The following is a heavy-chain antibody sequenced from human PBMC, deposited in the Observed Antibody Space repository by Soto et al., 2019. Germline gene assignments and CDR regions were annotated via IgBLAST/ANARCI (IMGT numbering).Heavy chain of an antibody. Sequence: EVQLVESGGGLVKPGGSLRLSCAASGFTFSSYSMNWVRQAPGKGLEWVSSISSSSSYIYYADSVKGRFTISRDNAKNSLYLQMNSLRAEDTAVYYCARDRTAGSGSFDYWGQGTLVTVSS. CDR1: GFTFSSYS. J-gene: IGHJ4*02. CDR3: ARDRTAGSGSFDY. D-gene: IGHD6-19*01. V-gene: IGHV3-21*01. CDR2: ISSSSSYI.